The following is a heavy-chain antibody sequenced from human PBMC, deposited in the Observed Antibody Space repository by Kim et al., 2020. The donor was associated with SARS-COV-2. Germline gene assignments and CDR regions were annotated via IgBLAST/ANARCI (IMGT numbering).Heavy chain of an antibody. CDR3: ASHRLWFGELYFDY. Sequence: GGSLRLSCAASGFTFSSYAMSWVRQAPGKGLEWVSAISGSGGSTYYADSVKGRFTISRDNSKNTLYLQMNSLRAEDTAVYYCASHRLWFGELYFDYWGQGTLVTVSS. J-gene: IGHJ4*02. CDR1: GFTFSSYA. CDR2: ISGSGGST. D-gene: IGHD3-10*01. V-gene: IGHV3-23*01.